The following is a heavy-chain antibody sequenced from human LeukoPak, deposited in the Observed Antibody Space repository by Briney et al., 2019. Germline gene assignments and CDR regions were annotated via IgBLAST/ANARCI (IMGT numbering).Heavy chain of an antibody. J-gene: IGHJ4*02. CDR3: AIGIVGATYDY. Sequence: ASVKVSCKASGYTFTSYYMHWVRQAPGQGLEWMGIINPSGGSTSYAQKFQGRVTMTRDTSTRTVYMELSILRSEDTAVYYCAIGIVGATYDYWGQGTLVTVSS. CDR1: GYTFTSYY. V-gene: IGHV1-46*01. CDR2: INPSGGST. D-gene: IGHD1-26*01.